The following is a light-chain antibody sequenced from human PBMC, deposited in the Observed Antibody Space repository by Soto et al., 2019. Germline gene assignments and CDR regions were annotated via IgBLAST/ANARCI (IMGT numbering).Light chain of an antibody. CDR1: QDISNY. CDR2: DAS. Sequence: DIQMTQSPSSLSASVGDRVTITCQASQDISNYLNWYQQKPGKAPKLRIYDASNLETGVLSRFSGSGSGTDFTFTISSLQPEDIATYYCQQYDNLPPFTFGPGTKVDIK. V-gene: IGKV1-33*01. J-gene: IGKJ3*01. CDR3: QQYDNLPPFT.